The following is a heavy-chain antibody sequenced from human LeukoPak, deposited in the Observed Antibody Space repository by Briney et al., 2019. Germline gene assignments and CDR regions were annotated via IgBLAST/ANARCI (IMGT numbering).Heavy chain of an antibody. CDR1: GGSISSYY. V-gene: IGHV4-59*01. CDR2: IYYSGST. D-gene: IGHD5-18*01. J-gene: IGHJ4*02. Sequence: PSETLSLTCTVSGGSISSYYWGWIRQPPGKGLEWIGYIYYSGSTNYNPSLKSRVTISVDTSKNQFSLKLSSVTAADTAVYYCAREEPRGYSYGYYFDYWGQGTLVTVSS. CDR3: AREEPRGYSYGYYFDY.